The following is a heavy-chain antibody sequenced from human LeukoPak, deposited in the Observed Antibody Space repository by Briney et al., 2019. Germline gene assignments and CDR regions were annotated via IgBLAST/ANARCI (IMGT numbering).Heavy chain of an antibody. CDR1: GGSISSSSYY. J-gene: IGHJ4*02. CDR2: IYCSGST. CDR3: ATISMVTRYFDY. D-gene: IGHD2-21*02. Sequence: PSETLSLTCTVSGGSISSSSYYWGWIRQPPGKGLEWIGSIYCSGSTYYNPSLKSRVTISVDTSKNQFSLKLSSVTAADTAVYYCATISMVTRYFDYWGQGTLVTVSS. V-gene: IGHV4-39*07.